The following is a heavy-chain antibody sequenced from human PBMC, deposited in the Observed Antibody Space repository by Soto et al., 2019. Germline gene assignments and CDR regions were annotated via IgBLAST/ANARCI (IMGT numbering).Heavy chain of an antibody. CDR1: GFTFSSYW. CDR3: ARGSFNYYDSSGYGY. Sequence: GGSLRLSCAASGFTFSSYWMHWVRQAPGKGLVWVSRINSDGSSTSYADSVKGRFTISKDNAKNTLYLQMNSLRAEDTAVYYCARGSFNYYDSSGYGYWGQGTLVTVSS. CDR2: INSDGSST. V-gene: IGHV3-74*01. J-gene: IGHJ4*02. D-gene: IGHD3-22*01.